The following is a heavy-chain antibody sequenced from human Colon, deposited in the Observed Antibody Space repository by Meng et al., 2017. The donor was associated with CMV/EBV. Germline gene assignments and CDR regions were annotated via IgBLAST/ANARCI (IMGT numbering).Heavy chain of an antibody. CDR2: MNPHSGNT. Sequence: ASVKVSCKASGDNFISYDINWVRQATGQGLEWMGWMNPHSGNTGYAQKFQGRVIMTRNTSINTAYMELSSLKSEDTAVYYCAQRWQHYLDVWGQGTTVTVSS. CDR1: GDNFISYD. J-gene: IGHJ6*02. V-gene: IGHV1-8*01. CDR3: AQRWQHYLDV. D-gene: IGHD2-15*01.